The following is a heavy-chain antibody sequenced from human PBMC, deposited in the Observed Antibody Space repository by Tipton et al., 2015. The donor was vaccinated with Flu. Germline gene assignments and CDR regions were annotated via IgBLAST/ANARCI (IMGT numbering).Heavy chain of an antibody. D-gene: IGHD4-11*01. V-gene: IGHV4-38-2*01. J-gene: IGHJ5*02. Sequence: LRLSCAVSGDSISSDYYWGWIRQFPGKGLEWIGSISRSGSTNYNTSLKTRVTISIDTSKNQFSLKMKSVTAADIAVYYCARQDYSNYVSDPKNWFDPWGQGTLVSVSS. CDR1: GDSISSDYY. CDR3: ARQDYSNYVSDPKNWFDP. CDR2: ISRSGST.